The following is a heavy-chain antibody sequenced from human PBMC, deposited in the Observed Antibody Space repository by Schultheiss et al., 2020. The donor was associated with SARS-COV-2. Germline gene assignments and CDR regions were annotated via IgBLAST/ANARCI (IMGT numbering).Heavy chain of an antibody. J-gene: IGHJ4*02. V-gene: IGHV3-7*01. D-gene: IGHD6-13*01. CDR2: IKNGE. Sequence: GESLKISCVASGFTFSNFWMTWVRQAPGKGLEWVANIKNGEYYVDSVKGRFTISRDDARNSLYLQMSGLRAEDTADYYCGRFGVAAGIDYWGQGTLVTVSS. CDR1: GFTFSNFW. CDR3: GRFGVAAGIDY.